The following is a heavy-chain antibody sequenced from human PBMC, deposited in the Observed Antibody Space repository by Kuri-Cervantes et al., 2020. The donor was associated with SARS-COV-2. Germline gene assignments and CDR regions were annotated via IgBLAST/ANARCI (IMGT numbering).Heavy chain of an antibody. J-gene: IGHJ4*02. CDR3: TTLIDY. CDR2: VRGKANNYAT. CDR1: GFLFSDSA. Sequence: GESLKISCEVSGFLFSDSAIHWVRQASGKGLEWVGRVRGKANNYATAYAASVRGRFTISRDDSKNMAYLQMNSLKTEDTAVHYCTTLIDYWGQGALVTVSS. V-gene: IGHV3-73*01.